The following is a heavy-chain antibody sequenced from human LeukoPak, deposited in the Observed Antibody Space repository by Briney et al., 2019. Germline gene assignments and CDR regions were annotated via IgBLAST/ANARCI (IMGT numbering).Heavy chain of an antibody. D-gene: IGHD3-10*01. CDR1: GFTFSNAW. V-gene: IGHV3-15*01. Sequence: GGSLRLSCAASGFTFSNAWMSWVRQAPGKGLEWVGRIKSKTGGGTTDYAAPVKGRFTISRDDSTNTLYLQMNSLKSEDTAVYYCTTYGSGRKFDYWGQGILVTVSS. CDR2: IKSKTGGGTT. J-gene: IGHJ4*02. CDR3: TTYGSGRKFDY.